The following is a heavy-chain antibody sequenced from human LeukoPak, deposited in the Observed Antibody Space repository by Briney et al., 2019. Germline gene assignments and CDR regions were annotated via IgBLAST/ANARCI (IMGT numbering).Heavy chain of an antibody. D-gene: IGHD3-22*01. CDR2: IYYSGST. CDR3: ARATYYYDSSGYYYVYSGDALDI. Sequence: SQTLSLTCTVSGGSISSGGYYWSWIRQHPGKGLEWIGYIYYSGSTYYNPSLKSRVTISVDTSKNQFSLKLSSVTAADTAVYYCARATYYYDSSGYYYVYSGDALDIWGQGTMVTVSS. CDR1: GGSISSGGYY. V-gene: IGHV4-31*03. J-gene: IGHJ3*02.